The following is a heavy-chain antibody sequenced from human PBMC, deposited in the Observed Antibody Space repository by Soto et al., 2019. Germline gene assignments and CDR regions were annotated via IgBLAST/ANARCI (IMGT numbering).Heavy chain of an antibody. D-gene: IGHD3-3*01. Sequence: ASVKVSCKASGYTFTSYGISWERQAPGQELEWMGWIRAYNGNTNYAQKLQCRVTMTTDTSTSTASMELRSLTSDDTAVYFCARTIFGVVYYGMDVCGQGTTVAVSS. J-gene: IGHJ6*02. V-gene: IGHV1-18*01. CDR1: GYTFTSYG. CDR3: ARTIFGVVYYGMDV. CDR2: IRAYNGNT.